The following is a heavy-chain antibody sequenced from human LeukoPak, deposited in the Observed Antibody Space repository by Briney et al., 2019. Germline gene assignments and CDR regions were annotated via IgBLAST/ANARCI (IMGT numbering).Heavy chain of an antibody. CDR3: ARVVYSSGWSYYFDY. D-gene: IGHD6-19*01. CDR2: IKQDGSEK. CDR1: GFTFSDYW. J-gene: IGHJ4*02. Sequence: GGSLRPSCAASGFTFSDYWMNWVRQAPGKGLEWVANIKQDGSEKYSLDSVKGRFTISRDNARNSLYLQMNSLRAEDTAVYYCARVVYSSGWSYYFDYWGQGILVTVSS. V-gene: IGHV3-7*04.